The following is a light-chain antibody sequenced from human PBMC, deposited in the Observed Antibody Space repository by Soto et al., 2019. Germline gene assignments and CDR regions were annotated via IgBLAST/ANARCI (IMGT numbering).Light chain of an antibody. CDR1: RSLLYSDGNTY. J-gene: IGKJ1*01. CDR2: KIS. Sequence: DIVITQTPLSSPVTLGQPASISCRSSRSLLYSDGNTYLNWVQQRPGQPPRLLLYKISHRFSGVPDRFSGSGAGTDFTLKISRVEAEDVGVYYCMQATQFPWTFGQGTKVDIK. V-gene: IGKV2-24*01. CDR3: MQATQFPWT.